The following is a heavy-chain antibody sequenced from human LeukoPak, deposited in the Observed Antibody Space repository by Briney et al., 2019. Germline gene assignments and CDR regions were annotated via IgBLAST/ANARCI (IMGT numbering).Heavy chain of an antibody. Sequence: SETLSLTCTVSGGSISSSSYYWGWIRQPPGKGLEWIGSIYYSGSTYYNPSLKSRVTISVDTPKNQFSLKLSSVTAADTAVYYCARQWLVSHWFDPWGQGTLVTVSS. CDR2: IYYSGST. J-gene: IGHJ5*02. D-gene: IGHD6-19*01. CDR1: GGSISSSSYY. V-gene: IGHV4-39*01. CDR3: ARQWLVSHWFDP.